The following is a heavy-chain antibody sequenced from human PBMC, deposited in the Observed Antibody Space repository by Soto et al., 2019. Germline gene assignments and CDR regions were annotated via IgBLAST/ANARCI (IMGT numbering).Heavy chain of an antibody. CDR1: GFTFSSFA. CDR2: ISGSGGTT. J-gene: IGHJ4*02. V-gene: IGHV3-23*01. Sequence: EVQLLESGGGLVQPGGSLRLYCAASGFTFSSFAMSWVRQAPGKGLEWVSAISGSGGTTYYADSVKGRFTISRDNSKNTMYLQMNSLRTEDTAVYYCAKDQGYCSGGSCYDYLGQGTLVTVSS. CDR3: AKDQGYCSGGSCYDY. D-gene: IGHD2-15*01.